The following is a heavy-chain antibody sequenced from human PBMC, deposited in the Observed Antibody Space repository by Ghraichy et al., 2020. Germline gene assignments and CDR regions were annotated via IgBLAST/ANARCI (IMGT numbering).Heavy chain of an antibody. Sequence: GGSLRLSCAASGFTFSNYRMTWVRQAPGKGLEWVSSISDGSEYIYYADSVKGRFTISRDNARNSLYLQMNSLRADDTAVYFCARDGHCSGGTCYRDWFDPWGQGTLVTGTS. CDR3: ARDGHCSGGTCYRDWFDP. V-gene: IGHV3-21*01. J-gene: IGHJ5*02. CDR1: GFTFSNYR. D-gene: IGHD2-15*01. CDR2: ISDGSEYI.